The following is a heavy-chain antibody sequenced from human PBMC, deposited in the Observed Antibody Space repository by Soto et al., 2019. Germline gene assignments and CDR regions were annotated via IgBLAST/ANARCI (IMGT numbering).Heavy chain of an antibody. V-gene: IGHV3-23*01. Sequence: PCGSMRLSCVASGFCLEAFAMSLLRQDTGKGPEWVSGIGGDGVITHYIESVNGRFTISRDNSKNTLYLQMNSLRAEDTAMYYCAKDQFRANGQFDAFDVWGQGTVVTVSS. D-gene: IGHD2-8*01. J-gene: IGHJ3*01. CDR3: AKDQFRANGQFDAFDV. CDR2: IGGDGVIT. CDR1: GFCLEAFA.